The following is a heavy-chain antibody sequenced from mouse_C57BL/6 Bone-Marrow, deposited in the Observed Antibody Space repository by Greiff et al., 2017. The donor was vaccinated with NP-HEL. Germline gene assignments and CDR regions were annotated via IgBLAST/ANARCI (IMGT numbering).Heavy chain of an antibody. CDR1: GYSITSGYY. J-gene: IGHJ2*01. Sequence: EVKVEESGPGLVKPSQSLSLTCSVTGYSITSGYYWNWIRQFPGNKLEWMGYISYDGSNNYNPSLKNRISITRDTSKNQFFLKLNSVTTEDTATYYCARRGIYYYGTYFDYWGQGTTLTVSS. CDR3: ARRGIYYYGTYFDY. D-gene: IGHD1-1*01. CDR2: ISYDGSN. V-gene: IGHV3-6*01.